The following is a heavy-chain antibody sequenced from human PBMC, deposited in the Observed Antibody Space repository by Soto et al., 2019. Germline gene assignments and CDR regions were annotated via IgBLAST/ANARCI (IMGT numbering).Heavy chain of an antibody. V-gene: IGHV4-59*01. D-gene: IGHD2-2*02. CDR3: ARGGIVVVPAAIDYYYYGMDV. CDR2: IYYSGST. J-gene: IGHJ6*02. Sequence: SETLSLTCTVSGGSISSYYWSWIRQPPEKGLEWIGYIYYSGSTNYNPSLKSRVTISVDTSKNQFSLKLSSVTAADTAVYYCARGGIVVVPAAIDYYYYGMDVWGQGTTVTVSS. CDR1: GGSISSYY.